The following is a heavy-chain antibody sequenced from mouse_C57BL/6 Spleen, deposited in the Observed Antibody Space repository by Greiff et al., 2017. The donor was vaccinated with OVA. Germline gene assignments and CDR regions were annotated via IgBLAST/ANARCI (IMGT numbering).Heavy chain of an antibody. V-gene: IGHV14-2*01. Sequence: VQLKQSGAELVKPGASVKLSCTASGFNITDYYMHWVKQRTEQGLEWIGRIDPEDGDTKYAPKFQGKATITAATSSNTAYLQLSSLTSEDTAVYYCARGGGSYVKLDYWGQGTSVTVSS. CDR1: GFNITDYY. J-gene: IGHJ4*01. CDR2: IDPEDGDT. CDR3: ARGGGSYVKLDY. D-gene: IGHD1-1*02.